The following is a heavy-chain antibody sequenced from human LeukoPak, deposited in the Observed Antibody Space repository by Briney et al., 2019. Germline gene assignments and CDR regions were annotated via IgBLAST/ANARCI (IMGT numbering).Heavy chain of an antibody. CDR3: ARDTLNDAFDM. Sequence: SETLSLTCSVSGCSVNTGSYYWRWLRQTPGKGLEWNGYIYFSGSTNYNPSLKSLLTISVDRTNNQFSLRLSSVTAADTAVYYCARDTLNDAFDMWGQGTLVTVSS. J-gene: IGHJ3*02. D-gene: IGHD2/OR15-2a*01. CDR1: GCSVNTGSYY. V-gene: IGHV4-61*01. CDR2: IYFSGST.